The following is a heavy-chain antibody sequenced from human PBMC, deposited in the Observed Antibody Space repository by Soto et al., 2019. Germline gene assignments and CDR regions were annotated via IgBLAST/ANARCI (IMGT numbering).Heavy chain of an antibody. J-gene: IGHJ2*01. Sequence: GGSLRLSCAASGFTFSTYAMGWVRQAQGKGLEWVSAISGSGDSTYYADSVKGRFTISRDNSKNTLYLQMSTLRAEDTAVYYCAGSPGTYWYFHLWGRGTLVTVSS. D-gene: IGHD6-13*01. CDR2: ISGSGDST. V-gene: IGHV3-23*01. CDR3: AGSPGTYWYFHL. CDR1: GFTFSTYA.